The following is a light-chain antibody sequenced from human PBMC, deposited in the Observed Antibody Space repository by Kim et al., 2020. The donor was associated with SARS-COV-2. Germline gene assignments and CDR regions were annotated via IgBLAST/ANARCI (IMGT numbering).Light chain of an antibody. CDR1: IATS. V-gene: IGKV1-NL1*01. Sequence: IATSLAWYQQIPGKAPKILLYGASKLESGVPSRFSGSASGTHYTLIISSLQPEDFATYYCQQFYSTPYTFGQGTKLEI. J-gene: IGKJ2*01. CDR2: GAS. CDR3: QQFYSTPYT.